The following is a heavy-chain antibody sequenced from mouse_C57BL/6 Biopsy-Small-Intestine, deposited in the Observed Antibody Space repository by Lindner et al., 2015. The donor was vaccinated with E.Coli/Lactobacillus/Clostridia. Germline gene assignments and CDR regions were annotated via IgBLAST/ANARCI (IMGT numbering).Heavy chain of an antibody. CDR1: GYTFTSYV. D-gene: IGHD2-12*01. J-gene: IGHJ2*01. V-gene: IGHV1-14*01. Sequence: VQLQESGPELVKPGASVKMSCMASGYTFTSYVMHWVKQKPGQGLEWIGYINPYNDGTKYNERFKGKATLTSDKSSTTAYMELSSLTSEDSAVYYCARDFYSYYLYFAYWGQGTTLTVSS. CDR2: INPYNDGT. CDR3: ARDFYSYYLYFAY.